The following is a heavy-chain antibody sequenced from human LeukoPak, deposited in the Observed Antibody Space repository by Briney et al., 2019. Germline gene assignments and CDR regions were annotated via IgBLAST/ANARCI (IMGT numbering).Heavy chain of an antibody. CDR2: IYYSGST. Sequence: SEILSLTCTVSGGSVSSGSYYWSWIRQPPGKGLEWIGYIYYSGSTNYNPSLKSRVTISVDTSKNQFSLKLSSVTAADTAVYYCAREMAPPYSSSSNWFDPWGQGTLVTVSS. CDR3: AREMAPPYSSSSNWFDP. V-gene: IGHV4-61*01. CDR1: GGSVSSGSYY. D-gene: IGHD6-13*01. J-gene: IGHJ5*02.